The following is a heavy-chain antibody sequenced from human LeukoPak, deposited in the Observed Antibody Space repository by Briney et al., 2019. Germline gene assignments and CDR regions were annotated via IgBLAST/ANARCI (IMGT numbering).Heavy chain of an antibody. J-gene: IGHJ3*02. CDR1: GFTFSSYS. CDR2: ISSSSSYI. D-gene: IGHD6-6*01. Sequence: SGGSLRLSCAASGFTFSSYSMNWVRQAPGKGLEWVSSISSSSSYIYYADSVKGRFTISRDNAKNSLYLQMNSLRAEDTAVYYCASLPASDAFDIWGQGTMVTVSS. CDR3: ASLPASDAFDI. V-gene: IGHV3-21*01.